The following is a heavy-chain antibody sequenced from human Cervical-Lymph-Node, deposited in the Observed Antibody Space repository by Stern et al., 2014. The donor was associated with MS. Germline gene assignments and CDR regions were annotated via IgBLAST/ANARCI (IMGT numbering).Heavy chain of an antibody. J-gene: IGHJ4*02. CDR1: GGTFSSYA. V-gene: IGHV1-69*01. D-gene: IGHD1-26*01. Sequence: VQLVESGAEVKKPGSSGKVSCKASGGTFSSYAISWVRQAPGQGLEWMGGIIPIFGTANYAQKFQGRVTITADESTSTAYMELSSLRSEDTAVYYCAREVEELPYFDYWGQGTLVTVSS. CDR2: IIPIFGTA. CDR3: AREVEELPYFDY.